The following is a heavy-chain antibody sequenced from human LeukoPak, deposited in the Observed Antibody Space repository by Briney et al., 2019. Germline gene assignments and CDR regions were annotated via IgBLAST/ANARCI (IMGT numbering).Heavy chain of an antibody. V-gene: IGHV3-23*01. CDR1: GFTFSSYA. Sequence: PGGSLRLSCAASGFTFSSYAMSWVRQAPGKGLEWVSAISGSGGSTYYADSVKGRFTISRDNSKNTLYLQMNSLRAEDTAVYYCARDLVFSLYYGMDVWGQGTTVTVSS. CDR3: ARDLVFSLYYGMDV. J-gene: IGHJ6*02. D-gene: IGHD2-21*02. CDR2: ISGSGGST.